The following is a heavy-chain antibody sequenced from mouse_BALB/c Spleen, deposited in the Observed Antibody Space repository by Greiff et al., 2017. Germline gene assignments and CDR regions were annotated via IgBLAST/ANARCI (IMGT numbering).Heavy chain of an antibody. V-gene: IGHV14-1*02. J-gene: IGHJ3*01. CDR2: IDPENGNT. CDR3: ARANWDVRFAY. CDR1: GFNIKDYY. Sequence: EVKLMESGAELVRPGALVKLSCKASGFNIKDYYMHWVKQRPEQGLEWIGWIDPENGNTIYDPKFQGKASITADTSSNTAYLQLSSLTSEDTAVYYCARANWDVRFAYWGQGTLVTVSA. D-gene: IGHD4-1*01.